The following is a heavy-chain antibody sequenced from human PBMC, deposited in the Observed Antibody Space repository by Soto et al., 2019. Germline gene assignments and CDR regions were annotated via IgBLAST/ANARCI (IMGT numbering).Heavy chain of an antibody. J-gene: IGHJ4*02. V-gene: IGHV4-59*08. Sequence: QVQLQESGPGLVKPSETLSLTCTVSGGSISSYYWSWIRQPPGKGLEWIGYIYYSGSTNYNPSLKSRVTIPVDTSKNQFSLNLSSMTAADTAVYYCARRYGYSFDYWGQGTLVTVSS. CDR2: IYYSGST. CDR3: ARRYGYSFDY. D-gene: IGHD1-1*01. CDR1: GGSISSYY.